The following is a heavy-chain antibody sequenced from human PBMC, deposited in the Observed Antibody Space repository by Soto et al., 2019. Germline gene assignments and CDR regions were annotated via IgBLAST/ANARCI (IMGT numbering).Heavy chain of an antibody. J-gene: IGHJ3*02. CDR1: GFTFRNYG. V-gene: IGHV3-48*01. CDR3: ARGIVGATEIAFDI. CDR2: IGIGSSTK. D-gene: IGHD1-26*01. Sequence: GGSLRLSCAASGFTFRNYGMNWVRQAPGKGLEWVSYIGIGSSTKYYADSVKGRFTISRDNSKNTLYLQVNCLRAEDTAVYYCARGIVGATEIAFDIWGQGTMVTV.